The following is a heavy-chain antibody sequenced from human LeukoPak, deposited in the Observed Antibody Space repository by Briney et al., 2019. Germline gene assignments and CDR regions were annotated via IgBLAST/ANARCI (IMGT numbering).Heavy chain of an antibody. V-gene: IGHV3-30*03. J-gene: IGHJ4*02. CDR2: MSFDGTNK. CDR3: ARDPLDSSGWYQVGDY. Sequence: PGGSLRLSCVATGFTFSTYAMHWVRQAPGKGLEWVAVMSFDGTNKYYGDSVKGRFTISRDNSKNTLYLQMTSLRTEDTAVYYCARDPLDSSGWYQVGDYWGQGTLVTVSS. D-gene: IGHD6-19*01. CDR1: GFTFSTYA.